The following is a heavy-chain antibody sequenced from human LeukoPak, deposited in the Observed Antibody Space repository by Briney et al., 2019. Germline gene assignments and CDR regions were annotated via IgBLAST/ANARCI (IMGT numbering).Heavy chain of an antibody. D-gene: IGHD1-26*01. CDR2: ISSSSSYI. CDR1: GFTFSNAW. J-gene: IGHJ6*03. CDR3: AGTVGATSWAYYYYYMDV. Sequence: GGSLRLSCAASGFTFSNAWMSWVRQAPGKGLEWVSSISSSSSYIYYADSVKGRFTISRDNAKNSLYLQMNSLRAEDTAVYYCAGTVGATSWAYYYYYMDVWGKGTTVTVSS. V-gene: IGHV3-21*01.